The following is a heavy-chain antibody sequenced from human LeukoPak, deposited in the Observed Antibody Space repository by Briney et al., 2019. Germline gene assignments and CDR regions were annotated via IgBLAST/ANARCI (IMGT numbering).Heavy chain of an antibody. CDR1: GFTFDDYG. CDR3: ARGGLGYCSSTSCYDAFDI. D-gene: IGHD2-2*01. V-gene: IGHV3-20*01. CDR2: INWNGGST. Sequence: GSLRLSCAASGFTFDDYGMSWVRQAPGKGLEWVSGINWNGGSTGYADSVKGRFTISRDNAKNSLYLQMNSLRAEDTALYHCARGGLGYCSSTSCYDAFDIWGQGTMVTVSS. J-gene: IGHJ3*02.